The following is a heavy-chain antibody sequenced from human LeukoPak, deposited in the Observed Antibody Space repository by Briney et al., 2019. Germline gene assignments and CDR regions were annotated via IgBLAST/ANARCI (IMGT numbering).Heavy chain of an antibody. CDR1: GGSFSGYY. D-gene: IGHD6-19*01. V-gene: IGHV4-34*01. J-gene: IGHJ4*02. CDR2: INHSGST. Sequence: PSETLSLTCAVYGGSFSGYYWSWIRQPPGKGLEWIGEINHSGSTNYNPSLKSRVTISVDTSKNQFSLKLSSVTAADTAVYYCASGQWLVPDYWGQGTLVTVSS. CDR3: ASGQWLVPDY.